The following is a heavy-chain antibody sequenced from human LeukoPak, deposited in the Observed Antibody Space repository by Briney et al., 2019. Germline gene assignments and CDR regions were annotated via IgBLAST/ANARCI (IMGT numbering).Heavy chain of an antibody. CDR2: ISGSGGST. CDR3: AKASGYSEN. CDR1: GFTSSSFA. V-gene: IGHV3-23*01. J-gene: IGHJ4*02. D-gene: IGHD5-18*01. Sequence: GGSLRLSCAASGFTSSSFAMSWVRQAPGKGLEWVSAISGSGGSTYYADSVKGRFTISRDNSENTLYLQMNSLRAEDTAVYYCAKASGYSENWGQGTLVTVSS.